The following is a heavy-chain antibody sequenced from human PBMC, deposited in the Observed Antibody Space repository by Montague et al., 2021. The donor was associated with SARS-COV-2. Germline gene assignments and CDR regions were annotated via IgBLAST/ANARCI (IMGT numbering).Heavy chain of an antibody. CDR3: AHVGTACGGGSCYPKIKDWYFDL. V-gene: IGHV2-5*02. CDR1: GFSLSTSGVG. D-gene: IGHD2-15*01. J-gene: IGHJ2*01. CDR2: IYWDDDK. Sequence: PALGKPTQTLTLTCTFSGFSLSTSGVGVGWIRQPPGKALEWLALIYWDDDKRYSPSLKSRLTITKDTSKNQVVLTMTNMDPVDTATYYCAHVGTACGGGSCYPKIKDWYFDLWGRGTLVTVSS.